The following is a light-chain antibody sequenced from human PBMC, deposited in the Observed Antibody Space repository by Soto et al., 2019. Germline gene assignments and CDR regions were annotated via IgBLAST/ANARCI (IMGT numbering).Light chain of an antibody. CDR2: EVS. J-gene: IGLJ3*02. CDR3: SSYTSSNTPSWV. Sequence: QSALTQPASVSGSPGQSITISCSGTSSDVGGYNYVSWYQQHPGKAPKLMIYEVSNRPSGVSNRFAGSKSGNTASLTISGLQAEDEADYYCSSYTSSNTPSWVFGGGTKVTVL. V-gene: IGLV2-14*01. CDR1: SSDVGGYNY.